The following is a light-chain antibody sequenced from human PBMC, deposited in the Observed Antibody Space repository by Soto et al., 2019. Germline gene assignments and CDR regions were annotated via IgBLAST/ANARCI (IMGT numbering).Light chain of an antibody. V-gene: IGLV1-40*01. J-gene: IGLJ1*01. CDR2: GNN. CDR1: SSNIGAGYD. Sequence: QSVLTQPPSVSGAPGQRVTISCTGSSSNIGAGYDVHWYQQLPGTAPILLIYGNNQRPSGVPDRFSGSSSGTSASLAISGLRSEDESDYYCATWEDSLNGYVFGPGTKVTVL. CDR3: ATWEDSLNGYV.